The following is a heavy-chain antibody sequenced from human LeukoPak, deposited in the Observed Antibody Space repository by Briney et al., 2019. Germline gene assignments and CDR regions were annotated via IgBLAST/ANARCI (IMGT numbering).Heavy chain of an antibody. CDR3: ARGAWFGELLSPSDY. D-gene: IGHD3-10*01. CDR1: GYTFTSYY. CDR2: INPSGGST. Sequence: GASVKVSCKASGYTFTSYYIHWVRQAPGQGLEWMGIINPSGGSTSYAQKFQDRVTMTRDTSTSTVYMELSSLRSEDTAVYYCARGAWFGELLSPSDYWGQGTLVTVSS. V-gene: IGHV1-46*01. J-gene: IGHJ4*02.